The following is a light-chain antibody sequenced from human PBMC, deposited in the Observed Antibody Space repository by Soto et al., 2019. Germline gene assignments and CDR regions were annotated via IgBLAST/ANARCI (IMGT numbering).Light chain of an antibody. V-gene: IGLV1-36*01. CDR2: YDD. CDR3: AAWDDSLKALV. J-gene: IGLJ3*02. CDR1: SSNIGNNA. Sequence: QSVLTQPPSVSEAPRQRVTISCSGSSSNIGNNAVNWYQQLPGKAPKLIIYYDDLLPSGVSDRFSGSKSGTSASLIISGLQSEDEADYYCAAWDDSLKALVFGGDTKLTVL.